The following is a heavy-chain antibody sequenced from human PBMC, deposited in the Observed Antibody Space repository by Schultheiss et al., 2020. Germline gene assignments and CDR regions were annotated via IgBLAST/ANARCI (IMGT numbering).Heavy chain of an antibody. CDR2: IYTSGST. Sequence: SETLSLTCTVSGGSISSGSYYWSWIRQPAGKGLEWIGRIYTSGSTNYNPSLKSRVTISVDTSKNQFSLKLSSVTAEDTAVYYCARWTGYCSGGSCYSTWFDPWGQGTLVTVSS. V-gene: IGHV4-61*02. CDR3: ARWTGYCSGGSCYSTWFDP. CDR1: GGSISSGSYY. D-gene: IGHD2-15*01. J-gene: IGHJ5*02.